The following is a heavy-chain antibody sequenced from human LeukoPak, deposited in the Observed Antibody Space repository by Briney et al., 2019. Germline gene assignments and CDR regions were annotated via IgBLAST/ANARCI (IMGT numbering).Heavy chain of an antibody. V-gene: IGHV3-48*02. CDR3: ARDHNWGFDH. CDR1: GFTSSSYS. J-gene: IGHJ4*02. CDR2: IDSSSSTE. D-gene: IGHD3-16*01. Sequence: SLRPSCAAPGFTSSSYSMNWVRQLPGKGLEWVSYIDSSSSTELYVDSVKGRFTISRDNARNSLYLQMNSLRDEDTAVYYSARDHNWGFDHWGQGTLVTVSS.